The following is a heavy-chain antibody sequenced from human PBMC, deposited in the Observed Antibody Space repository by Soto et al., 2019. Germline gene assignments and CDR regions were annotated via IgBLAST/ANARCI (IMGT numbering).Heavy chain of an antibody. V-gene: IGHV3-53*02. Sequence: VQLVETGGGLIQPGGSLRLSCAASGFIVSSSYMSWVRQAPGKGLEWVSVLYSDGRTYYADSVKGRFTISRDNSKNTLYLQMNSLGAEDTAVYYCARCSGWYGQCYFDCWGQGTLVTVSS. J-gene: IGHJ4*02. CDR2: LYSDGRT. D-gene: IGHD6-13*01. CDR3: ARCSGWYGQCYFDC. CDR1: GFIVSSSY.